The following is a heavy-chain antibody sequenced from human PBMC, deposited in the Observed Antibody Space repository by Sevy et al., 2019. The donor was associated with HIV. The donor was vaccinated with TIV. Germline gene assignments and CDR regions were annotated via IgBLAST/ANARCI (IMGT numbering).Heavy chain of an antibody. V-gene: IGHV4-39*01. J-gene: IGHJ6*02. CDR2: IYYSGTT. CDR3: ATNYGILTGYRDYYYHGMDV. CDR1: GGSISSYY. D-gene: IGHD3-9*01. Sequence: SETLSLTCTVSGGSISSYYWGWIRQPPGKGLEWIGSIYYSGTTYYNPSLKSRVTIFVDTSKNQFYLKLTSVTAADTAVYYCATNYGILTGYRDYYYHGMDVWGQGTTVTVSS.